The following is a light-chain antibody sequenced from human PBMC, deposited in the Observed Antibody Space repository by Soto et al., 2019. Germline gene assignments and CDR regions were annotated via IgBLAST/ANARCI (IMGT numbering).Light chain of an antibody. CDR2: EFR. J-gene: IGLJ2*01. V-gene: IGLV2-8*01. CDR3: SSYAGSNNVI. Sequence: QSALTQPPSASGSPGQSVTISCTGAASNVGGYNYVSWYQQHPGKPPKLIISEFRERASGAPDRFSASKSGNTASLTVSGLQAEDEADYYCSSYAGSNNVIFGGGTKLTVL. CDR1: ASNVGGYNY.